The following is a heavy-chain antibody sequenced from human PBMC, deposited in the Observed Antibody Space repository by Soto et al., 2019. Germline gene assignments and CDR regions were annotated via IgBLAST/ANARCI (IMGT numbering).Heavy chain of an antibody. CDR2: INYRGNT. CDR3: ARGAESYVYFSHY. V-gene: IGHV4-59*01. CDR1: GGSISTYY. J-gene: IGHJ4*02. D-gene: IGHD3-10*01. Sequence: QVQLQESGPGLVKPSETLALTCTVSGGSISTYYWTWIRQPPGKGLEWIGYINYRGNTNYNTSLKILLTISIDPSKNQFALYLSSVTAADTAVYYCARGAESYVYFSHYWGPGTLVAGSS.